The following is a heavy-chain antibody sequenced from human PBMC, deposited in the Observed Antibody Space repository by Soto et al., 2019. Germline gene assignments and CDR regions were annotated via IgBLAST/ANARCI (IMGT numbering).Heavy chain of an antibody. V-gene: IGHV3-30-3*01. Sequence: PGGSLRLSCAASGFTFSSYAMHWVRQAPGKGLEWVAVISYDGSNKYYADSVKGRFTISRDNSKNTLYLQMSSLRAEDTAVYYCASTVTKYPGSGSWFDPWGQGTLVTVSS. CDR1: GFTFSSYA. CDR3: ASTVTKYPGSGSWFDP. J-gene: IGHJ5*02. CDR2: ISYDGSNK. D-gene: IGHD4-17*01.